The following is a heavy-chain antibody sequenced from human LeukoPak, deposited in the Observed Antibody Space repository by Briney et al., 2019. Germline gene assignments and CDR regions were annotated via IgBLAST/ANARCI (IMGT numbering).Heavy chain of an antibody. V-gene: IGHV4-61*05. CDR3: ARHFGGNWNSFDY. D-gene: IGHD3-16*01. Sequence: SETLSLTCTVSGGSISSSSYYWSWIRQPPGKGLEWIGYIYYSGSTNYNPSLKSRVTISVDTSKNQFSLKLSSVTAADTAVYYCARHFGGNWNSFDYWGQGTLVTVSS. CDR2: IYYSGST. CDR1: GGSISSSSYY. J-gene: IGHJ4*02.